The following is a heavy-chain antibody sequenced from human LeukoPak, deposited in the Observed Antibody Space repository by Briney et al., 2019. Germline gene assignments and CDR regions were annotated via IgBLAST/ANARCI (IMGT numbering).Heavy chain of an antibody. D-gene: IGHD5-18*01. Sequence: ASVKVSCKASGYTFTSYGISWVRQAPGQRLEWMGWINAGNGNTKYSQKFQGRVTITRDTSAGTAYMELSSLRSEDTAEYYCARDPVDTAYNPRFDPWGQGTLVTVSS. CDR2: INAGNGNT. CDR3: ARDPVDTAYNPRFDP. V-gene: IGHV1-3*01. J-gene: IGHJ5*02. CDR1: GYTFTSYG.